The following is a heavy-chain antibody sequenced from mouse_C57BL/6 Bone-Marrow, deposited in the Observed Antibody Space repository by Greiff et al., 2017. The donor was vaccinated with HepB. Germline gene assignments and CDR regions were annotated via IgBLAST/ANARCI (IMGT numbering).Heavy chain of an antibody. D-gene: IGHD1-1*01. CDR2: ISDGGSYT. CDR3: ARASPYGSSPYAMDY. CDR1: GFTFSSYA. V-gene: IGHV5-4*01. J-gene: IGHJ4*01. Sequence: EVQLVEPGGGLVKPGGSLKLSCAASGFTFSSYAMSWVRQTPEKRLEWVATISDGGSYTYYPDNVKGRFTISRDNAKNNLYLQMSHLKSEDTAMYYCARASPYGSSPYAMDYWGQGTSVTVSS.